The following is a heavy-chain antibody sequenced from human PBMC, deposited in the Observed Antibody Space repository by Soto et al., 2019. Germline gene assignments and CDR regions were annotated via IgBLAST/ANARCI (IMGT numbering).Heavy chain of an antibody. J-gene: IGHJ6*02. Sequence: ASVKVSCKASGYTFTSYAMHWVRQAPGQRLEWMGWINAGNGNTKYSQKFQGRVTITRDTSASTAYMELSSLRSEDTAVYYCARDPKGGRDYDIWVQAGYYYYGMDVWGQGTTVTVSS. V-gene: IGHV1-3*01. CDR1: GYTFTSYA. CDR2: INAGNGNT. D-gene: IGHD3-9*01. CDR3: ARDPKGGRDYDIWVQAGYYYYGMDV.